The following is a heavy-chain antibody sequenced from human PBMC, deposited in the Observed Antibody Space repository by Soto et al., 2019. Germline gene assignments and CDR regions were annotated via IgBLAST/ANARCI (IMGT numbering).Heavy chain of an antibody. Sequence: EVQLLESGGGLEQPGGSLRLSCAASGFTFSSYAMSWFRQAPGKGLEWVSAISGSGGSTYYADSVKGRFTISRDNSKNTLYLQMNSLRAENTAVDYCASGLDIVVVTALYWGQGTLVTVS. CDR3: ASGLDIVVVTALY. V-gene: IGHV3-23*01. J-gene: IGHJ4*02. D-gene: IGHD2-2*03. CDR2: ISGSGGST. CDR1: GFTFSSYA.